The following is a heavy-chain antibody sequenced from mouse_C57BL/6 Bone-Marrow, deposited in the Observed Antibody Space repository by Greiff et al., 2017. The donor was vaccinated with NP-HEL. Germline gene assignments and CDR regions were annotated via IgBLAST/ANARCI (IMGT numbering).Heavy chain of an antibody. CDR2: IYPRSGNT. J-gene: IGHJ4*01. D-gene: IGHD1-1*01. V-gene: IGHV1-81*01. CDR1: GYTFTSYG. Sequence: QVHVKQSGAELARPGASVKLSCKASGYTFTSYGISWVKQRTGQGLEWIGEIYPRSGNTYYNEKFKGKATLTADKSSSTAYMELRSLTSEDSAVYVCARWITTVVALYAMDYWGQGTSVTVSS. CDR3: ARWITTVVALYAMDY.